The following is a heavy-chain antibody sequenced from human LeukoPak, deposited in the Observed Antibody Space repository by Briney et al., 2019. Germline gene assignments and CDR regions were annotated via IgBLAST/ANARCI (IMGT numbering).Heavy chain of an antibody. CDR3: ARDRYYDVLTGYYYYYYGMDV. CDR1: GGSISSYY. J-gene: IGHJ6*02. D-gene: IGHD3-9*01. CDR2: IYYSGST. V-gene: IGHV4-59*01. Sequence: SETLSLTCTVSGGSISSYYWSWIRQPPGKGLEWIGYIYYSGSTNYNPSLKRRVTISVDTSKNQFSLKLSSVTAADTAVYYCARDRYYDVLTGYYYYYYGMDVWGQGTTVTVSS.